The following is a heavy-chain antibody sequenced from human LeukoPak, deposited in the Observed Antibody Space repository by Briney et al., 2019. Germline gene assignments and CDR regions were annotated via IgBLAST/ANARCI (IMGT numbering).Heavy chain of an antibody. CDR2: IKSKADGGPI. V-gene: IGHV3-15*01. J-gene: IGHJ4*02. CDR3: SYYYDSSGYVDS. CDR1: GFTFSDAW. D-gene: IGHD3-22*01. Sequence: GGSLRLSCAASGFTFSDAWMDGVRQAPGKGLEGVGRIKSKADGGPIDYAAPVKGRFTISRDDPKNTRYMQMNSLKTKDTAVYYCSYYYDSSGYVDSWGQGTPVTVSS.